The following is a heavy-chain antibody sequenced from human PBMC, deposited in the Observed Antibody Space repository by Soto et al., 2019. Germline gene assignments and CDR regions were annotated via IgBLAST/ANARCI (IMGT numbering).Heavy chain of an antibody. CDR2: ISGSGVST. J-gene: IGHJ4*02. CDR3: AKEVGYSSGYDYFDY. CDR1: GFTFSSYA. D-gene: IGHD6-19*01. Sequence: EVQLLGSGGGLVQPGGSLRLSCAASGFTFSSYAMSWVRQAPGKGLEWVSGISGSGVSTHYADSVKGRFTISRDKSKNTLYLQMNSLRAEDTAVYYCAKEVGYSSGYDYFDYWGQGTLVTVSS. V-gene: IGHV3-23*01.